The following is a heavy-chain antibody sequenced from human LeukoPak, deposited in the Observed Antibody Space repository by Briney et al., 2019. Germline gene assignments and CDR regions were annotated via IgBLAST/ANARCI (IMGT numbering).Heavy chain of an antibody. CDR3: AKWYNWNDGDPGY. Sequence: GGSLRLSCAASGFTVSSNYMSWVRQAPGKGLEWVSAISGSGGSTYYADSVKGRFTISRDNSKNTLYLQMNSLRAEDTAVYYCAKWYNWNDGDPGYWGQGTLVTVSS. CDR1: GFTVSSNY. V-gene: IGHV3-23*01. D-gene: IGHD1-1*01. CDR2: ISGSGGST. J-gene: IGHJ4*02.